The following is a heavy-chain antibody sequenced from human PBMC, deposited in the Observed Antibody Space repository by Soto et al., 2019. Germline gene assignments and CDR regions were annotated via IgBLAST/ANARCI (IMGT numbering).Heavy chain of an antibody. Sequence: GGSLRLSCAASGFTVSSTYMSWVRQAPGKGLEWVSVIYSGGSTYYADSVKGRFTISRDNSKNTLYLQMNSLRAEDTAVYYCARSGYSYGPIDYWGQGTLVTVSS. V-gene: IGHV3-53*01. CDR1: GFTVSSTY. J-gene: IGHJ4*02. D-gene: IGHD5-18*01. CDR2: IYSGGST. CDR3: ARSGYSYGPIDY.